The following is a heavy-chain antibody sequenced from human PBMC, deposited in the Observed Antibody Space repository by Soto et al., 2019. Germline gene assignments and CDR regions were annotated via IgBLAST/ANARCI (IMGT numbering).Heavy chain of an antibody. J-gene: IGHJ4*02. D-gene: IGHD6-13*01. CDR1: GFTFSSYA. V-gene: IGHV3-30-3*01. CDR3: ASESAGGSSWQQTGVDY. CDR2: ISYDGSNK. Sequence: QGQLVESGGGVVQPGRSLRLSCAASGFTFSSYAMHWVRQAPGKGLECVAVISYDGSNKYYADSVKGRFTISRDNSKNSLYLQMNSLRAEDTAVYYCASESAGGSSWQQTGVDYWCQGPLVTVSS.